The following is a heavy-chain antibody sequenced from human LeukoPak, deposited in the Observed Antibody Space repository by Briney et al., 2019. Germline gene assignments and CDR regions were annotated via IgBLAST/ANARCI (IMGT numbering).Heavy chain of an antibody. J-gene: IGHJ5*02. CDR2: IYHSGST. V-gene: IGHV4-30-2*01. CDR3: ARQLRHNWFDP. D-gene: IGHD2-2*01. Sequence: PSQTLSLTCTVSGGSISSGGYYWSWIRQPPGKGLEWIGYIYHSGSTYYNPSLKSRVTISVDRSKNQFSLKLSSVTAADTAVYYCARQLRHNWFDPWGQGTLVTVSS. CDR1: GGSISSGGYY.